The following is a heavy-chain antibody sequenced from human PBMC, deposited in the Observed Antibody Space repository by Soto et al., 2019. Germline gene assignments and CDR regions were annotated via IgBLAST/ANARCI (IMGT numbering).Heavy chain of an antibody. Sequence: QVQLVQSGAEVKKPGASVKVSCKASGYTFTTYDINWVRQATGQGLESMGWMSPNNGNTGYAQKFQGRVTMTRNTSISTAYMELSSLTSEDTAVYYCAIGSPGVTRYDYWGQGTLVTVSS. D-gene: IGHD4-17*01. CDR1: GYTFTTYD. CDR3: AIGSPGVTRYDY. V-gene: IGHV1-8*01. J-gene: IGHJ4*02. CDR2: MSPNNGNT.